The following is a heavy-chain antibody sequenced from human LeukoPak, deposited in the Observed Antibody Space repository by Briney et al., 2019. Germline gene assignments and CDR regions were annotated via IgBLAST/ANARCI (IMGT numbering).Heavy chain of an antibody. V-gene: IGHV3-64D*06. J-gene: IGHJ4*02. CDR1: GFTFSTHT. CDR2: ISGSGGRT. D-gene: IGHD1-26*01. CDR3: VKDLSGTYSLDH. Sequence: GGSLRLSCSASGFTFSTHTMHWVRQAPGKGLEYVSYISGSGGRTYYGDSLRGRSPISRDNSRNTLYLHMSSLELEDTAVYYCVKDLSGTYSLDHWGQGTLVTVSS.